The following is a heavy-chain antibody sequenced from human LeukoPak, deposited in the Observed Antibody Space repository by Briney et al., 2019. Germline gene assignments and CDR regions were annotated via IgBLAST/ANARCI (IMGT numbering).Heavy chain of an antibody. J-gene: IGHJ5*02. V-gene: IGHV4-34*01. CDR1: GGSFSGYY. CDR2: INHSGST. D-gene: IGHD6-19*01. Sequence: PSETLSLTCAVYGGSFSGYYWSWIRQPPGKGLEWIGEINHSGSTNYNPSLKSRVTISVDTSKNQFSLKLNSVTAADTAVYYCAREKRWPNWFDPWGQGTLVTVSS. CDR3: AREKRWPNWFDP.